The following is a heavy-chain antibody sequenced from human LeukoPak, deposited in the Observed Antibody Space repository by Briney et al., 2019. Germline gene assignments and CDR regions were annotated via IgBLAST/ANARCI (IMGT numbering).Heavy chain of an antibody. Sequence: VASVNVSCKASGYTFTNYAISWVRQAPGQGLEWMAWISAFNAYTKYAQNFQGRVTLTTDTSTSTAFMELRSLRSDDTAVYYCARGPQYNDNRGLFLIDPWGQGTLVTVSS. CDR3: ARGPQYNDNRGLFLIDP. V-gene: IGHV1-18*01. D-gene: IGHD3-22*01. J-gene: IGHJ5*02. CDR2: ISAFNAYT. CDR1: GYTFTNYA.